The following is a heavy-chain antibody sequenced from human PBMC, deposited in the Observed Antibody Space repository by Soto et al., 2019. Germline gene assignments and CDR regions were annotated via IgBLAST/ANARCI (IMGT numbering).Heavy chain of an antibody. Sequence: VQLQESGPGLVKASETLSLTCTVSGGSLSGSSYYWNWIRQPPGKQMEWIGYIYDSGATKYNPSLKSRVTISQDTSKNQFSLKMNSVTPSDTAVYYCARDWGPYWFDPWGQGILVTVSS. CDR1: GGSLSGSSYY. V-gene: IGHV4-61*01. CDR3: ARDWGPYWFDP. D-gene: IGHD3-16*01. J-gene: IGHJ5*02. CDR2: IYDSGAT.